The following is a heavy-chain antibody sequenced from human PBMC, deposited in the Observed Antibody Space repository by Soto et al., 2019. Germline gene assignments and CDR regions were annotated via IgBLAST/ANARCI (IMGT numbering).Heavy chain of an antibody. Sequence: GGSLRLSCAASGFTFSSYAMSWVRQAPGKGLEWVSAISGSGGSTYYADSVKGRFTISRDNSKNTLYLQMNSLRAEDTAVYYCARGVDTAMVLSWFDPWGQGTLVTVSS. J-gene: IGHJ5*02. CDR2: ISGSGGST. V-gene: IGHV3-23*01. D-gene: IGHD5-18*01. CDR3: ARGVDTAMVLSWFDP. CDR1: GFTFSSYA.